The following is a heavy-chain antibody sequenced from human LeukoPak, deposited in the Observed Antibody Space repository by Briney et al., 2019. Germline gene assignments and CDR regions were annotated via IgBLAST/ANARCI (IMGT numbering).Heavy chain of an antibody. D-gene: IGHD3-10*01. J-gene: IGHJ4*02. CDR1: GFTFSTYG. CDR3: AKDKYYYGPGSDFDY. CDR2: ISYDGSTK. V-gene: IGHV3-30*18. Sequence: GRSLRLSCAASGFTFSTYGMRWVRQAPGKGLEWVALISYDGSTKYYADSVNGRFTISRDNSENTLYLRMNSLRAEDTAVYYCAKDKYYYGPGSDFDYWGQGTLVTVSS.